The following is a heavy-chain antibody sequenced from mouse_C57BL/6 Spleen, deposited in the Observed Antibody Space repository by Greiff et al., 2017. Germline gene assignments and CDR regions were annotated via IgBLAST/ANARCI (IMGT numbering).Heavy chain of an antibody. Sequence: VHVKQSGTVLARPGASVKMSCKTSGYTFTSYWMHWVKQRPGQGLEWIGAIYPGNSDTSYNQKFKGKAKLTAGTSASTAYMELSSLTNDDSAVYYWTRDDGYYLDYWGQGTSVTVSS. CDR1: GYTFTSYW. V-gene: IGHV1-5*01. CDR2: IYPGNSDT. D-gene: IGHD2-3*01. J-gene: IGHJ4*01. CDR3: TRDDGYYLDY.